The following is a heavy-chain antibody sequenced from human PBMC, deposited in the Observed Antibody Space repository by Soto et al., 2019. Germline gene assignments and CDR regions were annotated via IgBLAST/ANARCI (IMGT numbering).Heavy chain of an antibody. V-gene: IGHV3-23*01. J-gene: IGHJ4*02. D-gene: IGHD3-16*02. Sequence: GGSLRLSCAASGFTFSSYAMSWVRQAPGKGLEWVSAISGSGGSTYYADSVKGRFTISRDNSKNTLYLQMNSLRAEDTAVYYCAKDGGYDYIWGSYRYVGYWGQGTLVTVSS. CDR3: AKDGGYDYIWGSYRYVGY. CDR1: GFTFSSYA. CDR2: ISGSGGST.